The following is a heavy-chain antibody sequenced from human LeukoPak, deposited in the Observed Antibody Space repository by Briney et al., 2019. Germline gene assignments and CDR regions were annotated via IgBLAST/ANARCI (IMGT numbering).Heavy chain of an antibody. Sequence: GESLKISCKGSGYSFTSYWIGWVRQMPGKGLEWMGIIYPGDSDTRYSPSFQGQVTISADKSISTAYLQWSSLKASDTAMYYCATATGSGYGDYPYYYYMDVWGKGTTVTVSS. CDR1: GYSFTSYW. J-gene: IGHJ6*03. D-gene: IGHD4-17*01. CDR2: IYPGDSDT. CDR3: ATATGSGYGDYPYYYYMDV. V-gene: IGHV5-51*01.